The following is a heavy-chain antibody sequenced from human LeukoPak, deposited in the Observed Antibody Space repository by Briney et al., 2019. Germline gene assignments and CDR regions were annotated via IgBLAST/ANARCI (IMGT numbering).Heavy chain of an antibody. Sequence: SETLSLTCAVYGGSFSGYYWSWIRQPPGKGLEWIGEINHSGSTNYNPSLKSRVTISVDTSKNQFSLKLSSVTAADTAVYYCARGLGFGEDDAFDIWGQGTMVTVSS. J-gene: IGHJ3*02. CDR2: INHSGST. CDR1: GGSFSGYY. CDR3: ARGLGFGEDDAFDI. D-gene: IGHD3-10*01. V-gene: IGHV4-34*01.